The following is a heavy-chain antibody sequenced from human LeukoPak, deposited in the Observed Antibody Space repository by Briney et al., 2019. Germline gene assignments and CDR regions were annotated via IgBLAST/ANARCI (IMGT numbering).Heavy chain of an antibody. J-gene: IGHJ4*02. D-gene: IGHD1-1*01. CDR3: ATRPAETWTSYYFDS. CDR2: IYYRGSS. V-gene: IGHV4-39*07. CDR1: GGSISSSRYY. Sequence: PSETLSLTCTVSGGSISSSRYYWGWIRQPPGKGLEWIATIYYRGSSYYNPSLKSRVTISVDTSQNQFSLKLSSVTAADTAVYYCATRPAETWTSYYFDSWGQGTLVTVSS.